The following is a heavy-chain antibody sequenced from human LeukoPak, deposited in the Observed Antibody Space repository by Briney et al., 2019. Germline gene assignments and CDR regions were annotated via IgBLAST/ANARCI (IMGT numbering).Heavy chain of an antibody. CDR3: ARDILKEGQWLGYYYYYYMDV. V-gene: IGHV4-61*02. Sequence: SETLSLTCTVSGGSISSGSYYWSWIRQPAGKGLEWIGRIYTSGSTNYNPSLKSRVTISVDTSKNQFSLKLSSVTAADTAVYYCARDILKEGQWLGYYYYYYMDVWGKGTTVTVSS. D-gene: IGHD6-19*01. CDR1: GGSISSGSYY. CDR2: IYTSGST. J-gene: IGHJ6*03.